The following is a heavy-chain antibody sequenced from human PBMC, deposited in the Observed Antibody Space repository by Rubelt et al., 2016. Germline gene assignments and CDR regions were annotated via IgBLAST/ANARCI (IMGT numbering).Heavy chain of an antibody. V-gene: IGHV4-34*02. CDR1: GGSFSGDY. CDR2: INHSGSA. CDR3: ARGRRGRTSAWYDY. J-gene: IGHJ4*02. Sequence: QVQLQQWGAGLLKPSETLSLTCAVYGGSFSGDYWSWIRQPPGKGLEWIGEINHSGSAINNPSLESRVTISVDTSKNQFSLTLNSVTAADTAVYYCARGRRGRTSAWYDYWGQGTLVTVSS. D-gene: IGHD6-19*01.